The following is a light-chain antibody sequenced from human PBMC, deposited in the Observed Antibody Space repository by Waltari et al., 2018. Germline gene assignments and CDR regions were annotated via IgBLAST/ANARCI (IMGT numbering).Light chain of an antibody. CDR1: SSDVGRYNL. CDR2: EGS. J-gene: IGLJ3*02. Sequence: QSALTQPASVSVSPGQSITISCTGTSSDVGRYNLVSWYQQHPGKAPKLMIYEGSKRPSGVSNRFSGSKSGNTASLTISGLQAEDEADYYCCSYAGSSTNWVFGGGTKLTVL. V-gene: IGLV2-23*01. CDR3: CSYAGSSTNWV.